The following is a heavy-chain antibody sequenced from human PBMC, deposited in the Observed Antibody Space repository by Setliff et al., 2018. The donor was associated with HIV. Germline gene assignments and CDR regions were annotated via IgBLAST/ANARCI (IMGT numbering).Heavy chain of an antibody. V-gene: IGHV1-3*01. CDR2: VNAGNGNT. CDR3: AKEQASEVEAFDI. Sequence: ASVKVSCKASGYTFTTYAIHWVRQAPGQRLEWMGWVNAGNGNTKYSQKFQGRVTITRDTSASTAYMELSSLRSEDTAVYYCAKEQASEVEAFDIWGQGTMFTVSS. J-gene: IGHJ3*02. D-gene: IGHD3-3*01. CDR1: GYTFTTYA.